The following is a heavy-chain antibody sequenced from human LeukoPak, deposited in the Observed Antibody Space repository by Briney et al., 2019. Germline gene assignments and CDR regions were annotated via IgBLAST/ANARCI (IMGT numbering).Heavy chain of an antibody. D-gene: IGHD4-17*01. CDR3: ARAFDYGYGPGRYFDY. CDR1: GFTFSSYS. V-gene: IGHV3-21*01. Sequence: GGSLRLSCAASGFTFSSYSMNWVRQAPGKGLEWVSSISSSSSYIYYADSVKGRFTISRDNAKNSLYLQMNSLRAEDKAVYYCARAFDYGYGPGRYFDYWGQGTLVTVSS. CDR2: ISSSSSYI. J-gene: IGHJ4*02.